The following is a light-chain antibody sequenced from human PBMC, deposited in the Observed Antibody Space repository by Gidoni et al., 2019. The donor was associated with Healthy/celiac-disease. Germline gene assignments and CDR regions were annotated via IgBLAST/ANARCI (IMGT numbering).Light chain of an antibody. CDR2: DVS. J-gene: IGLJ1*01. V-gene: IGLV2-11*01. CDR1: SSDGGGYNY. Sequence: SALTQPRPVSGSPGPPVTTSSTGTSSDGGGYNYVSWYQQHPGKAPKLMIYDVSKRPSGVPVRLSGSKSGNTASLTISGLQAEDEADYYCCSYAGSYTLVFGTGTKVTVL. CDR3: CSYAGSYTLV.